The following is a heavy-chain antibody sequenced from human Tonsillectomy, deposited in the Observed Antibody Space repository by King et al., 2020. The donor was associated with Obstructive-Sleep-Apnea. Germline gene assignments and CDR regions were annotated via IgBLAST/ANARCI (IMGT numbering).Heavy chain of an antibody. D-gene: IGHD3-22*01. CDR2: IKQDGSDK. Sequence: VQLVESGGILVQPGGSLRLSCAASGFTFTTYWMGWVRQAPGKGLEWVANIKQDGSDKHYLDSVKGRFTISRDNARNLLYLQMNSLRVEDTAVYYCARRPGDYYDSSGYWFDYWGQGTLVTVSS. CDR3: ARRPGDYYDSSGYWFDY. V-gene: IGHV3-7*01. J-gene: IGHJ4*02. CDR1: GFTFTTYW.